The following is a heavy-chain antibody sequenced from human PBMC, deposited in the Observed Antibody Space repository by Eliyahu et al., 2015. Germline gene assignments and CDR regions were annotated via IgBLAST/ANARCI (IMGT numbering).Heavy chain of an antibody. V-gene: IGHV3-30*18. CDR2: ISYDENNK. CDR1: GFXFXXXA. CDR3: AKDHRYSGSYITVDY. J-gene: IGHJ4*02. D-gene: IGHD1-26*01. Sequence: QVQLVESGGGVVQPGRSLRXSCAASGFXFXXXAXPWVRQAPGKGLEWVAVISYDENNKYYGDSVKGRFTISRDNSKNMLYLQMNSLRAEDTAVYFCAKDHRYSGSYITVDYWGQGTLVTVSS.